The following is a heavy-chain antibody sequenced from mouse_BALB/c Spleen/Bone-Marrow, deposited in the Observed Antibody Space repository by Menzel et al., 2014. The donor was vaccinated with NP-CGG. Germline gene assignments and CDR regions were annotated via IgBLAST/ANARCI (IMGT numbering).Heavy chain of an antibody. V-gene: IGHV5-6-5*01. CDR2: ISSGGST. CDR3: ARGGFRGLDY. CDR1: GFTFSSYA. J-gene: IGHJ2*01. Sequence: DVMLVESGGGLVKPGGSLKLPCAASGFTFSSYAMSWVRQTPEKRLEWVASISSGGSTYYPDSVKDRFTISRDNARNILYLQMSSLRSEDTAMYYCARGGFRGLDYWGQGTTLTVSS.